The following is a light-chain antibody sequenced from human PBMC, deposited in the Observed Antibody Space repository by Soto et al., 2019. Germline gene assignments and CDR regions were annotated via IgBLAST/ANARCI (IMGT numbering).Light chain of an antibody. J-gene: IGKJ2*01. CDR2: TAS. CDR1: QSISSNF. Sequence: TQSPGTLSLSPGEGATLSCRASQSISSNFFAWYQQKPGKAPKLLIYTASSLESGVPSRFSGGGSTTEFTPTISSLQPDDFATYYCQQYNSYSYTFGQGTKLEIK. CDR3: QQYNSYSYT. V-gene: IGKV1-5*03.